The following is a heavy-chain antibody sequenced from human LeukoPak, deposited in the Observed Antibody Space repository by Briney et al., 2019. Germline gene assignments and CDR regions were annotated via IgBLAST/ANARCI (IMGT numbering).Heavy chain of an antibody. CDR2: ISAYNGNT. D-gene: IGHD3-10*01. Sequence: ASVKVSCKASGYTFTSYGISWVRQAPGQGLEWMGWISAYNGNTNYARKLQGRVTTTTDTSTSTAYMELRSLRSDDTAVYYCARGPRLLWFGETTLDYYGMDVWGQGTTVTVSS. J-gene: IGHJ6*02. CDR3: ARGPRLLWFGETTLDYYGMDV. CDR1: GYTFTSYG. V-gene: IGHV1-18*01.